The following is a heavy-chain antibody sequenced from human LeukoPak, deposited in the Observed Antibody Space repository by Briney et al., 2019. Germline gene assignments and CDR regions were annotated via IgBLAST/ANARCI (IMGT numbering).Heavy chain of an antibody. CDR1: GGSISSGSYY. CDR2: IYYSGRT. CDR3: AREGSDSSSSGVGVNRRFDWGVRTNENWFDP. D-gene: IGHD6-6*01. J-gene: IGHJ5*02. Sequence: PSETLSLTCTVSGGSISSGSYYWSWVRQPAGKGLEWIGYIYYSGRTRYNPSLKSPVTISVDTSKNQFSLKLSSVTAADTAVYYCAREGSDSSSSGVGVNRRFDWGVRTNENWFDPWGQGTLVTVSS. V-gene: IGHV4-61*10.